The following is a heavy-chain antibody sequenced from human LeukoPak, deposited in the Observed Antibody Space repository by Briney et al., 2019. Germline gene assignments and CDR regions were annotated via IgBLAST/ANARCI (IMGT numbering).Heavy chain of an antibody. CDR2: ISGSGGGT. V-gene: IGHV3-23*01. CDR1: GITLSNYA. CDR3: AKRGVVIRVFLVGFHKEAYYFDS. Sequence: GGSLRLSCAVSGITLSNYAMTWVRLAPGKGLEWVAGISGSGGGTHYADSVKGRFTISRDNSKNTLYLQLNTLRAEDTAVYFCAKRGVVIRVFLVGFHKEAYYFDSWGQGALVTVSS. J-gene: IGHJ4*02. D-gene: IGHD3-10*01.